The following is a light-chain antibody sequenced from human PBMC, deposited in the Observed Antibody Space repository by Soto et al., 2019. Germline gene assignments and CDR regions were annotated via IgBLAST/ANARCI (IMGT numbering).Light chain of an antibody. J-gene: IGKJ4*01. CDR3: QQYNNWPLT. Sequence: EIVLTQSPGTLSLSPGEKATLSCRASQSLSSAFLAWYQQKPGQAPRLLIYGASTRATGIPARFTGSGSGTEFTLTISSLQSEDFAVYYCQQYNNWPLTFGGGTKVDIK. CDR1: QSLSSA. CDR2: GAS. V-gene: IGKV3-15*01.